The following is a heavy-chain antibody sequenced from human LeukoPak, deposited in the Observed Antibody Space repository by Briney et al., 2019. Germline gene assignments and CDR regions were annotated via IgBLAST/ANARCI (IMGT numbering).Heavy chain of an antibody. V-gene: IGHV1-2*02. CDR2: IN. D-gene: IGHD6-25*01. CDR1: GYTFTGYY. CDR3: ARERGIAAPGTDYYYGMDV. Sequence: GASVKVSCKASGYTFTGYYMHWVRQAPGQGLEWMGWINNYAQKFQGRVTMTTETSTSTAYMELRSLRSDDTAVYYCARERGIAAPGTDYYYGMDVWGQGTTVTVSS. J-gene: IGHJ6*02.